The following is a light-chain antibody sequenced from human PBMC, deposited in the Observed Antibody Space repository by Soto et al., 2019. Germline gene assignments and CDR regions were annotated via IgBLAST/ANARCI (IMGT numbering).Light chain of an antibody. CDR2: KVN. Sequence: QSPLTATASVSGSPGQSVTMSCTGTSSVIGGYDYVSCYQQHPGTAPKLILYKVNNRPAGVSIRFSGSKSGNADSLIISGLQTEDEADYYCSAYTTTRTLSFGTGTKVTVL. J-gene: IGLJ1*01. V-gene: IGLV2-14*01. CDR1: SSVIGGYDY. CDR3: SAYTTTRTLS.